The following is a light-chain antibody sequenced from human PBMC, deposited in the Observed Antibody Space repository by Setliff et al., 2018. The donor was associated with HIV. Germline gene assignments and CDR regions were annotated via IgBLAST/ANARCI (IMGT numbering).Light chain of an antibody. CDR3: QSYDSSLSGSV. V-gene: IGLV1-40*01. Sequence: QSVLTQPPSVSGAPGQRVSISCTGNSSNIGAGYDVHWYQQLPGTAPKPLVYTNNKRPSGAPDRFSGSKSGTSASLAITGLQAEDEADYYCQSYDSSLSGSVFGGGTKVTVL. CDR2: TNN. CDR1: SSNIGAGYD. J-gene: IGLJ2*01.